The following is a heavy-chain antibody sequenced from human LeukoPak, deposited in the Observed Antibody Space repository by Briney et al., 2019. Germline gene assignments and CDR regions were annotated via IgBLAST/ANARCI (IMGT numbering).Heavy chain of an antibody. CDR1: GFTFSSYS. D-gene: IGHD2-2*01. Sequence: GRSLRLSCAASGFTFSSYSMNWVRQAPGKGLEWVSSISSSSSYIYYADSVKGRFTISRDNAKNSLYLQMNSLRAEDTAVYYCARDRRYCSSTSCPLGYWGQGTLVTVSS. J-gene: IGHJ4*02. CDR2: ISSSSSYI. CDR3: ARDRRYCSSTSCPLGY. V-gene: IGHV3-21*01.